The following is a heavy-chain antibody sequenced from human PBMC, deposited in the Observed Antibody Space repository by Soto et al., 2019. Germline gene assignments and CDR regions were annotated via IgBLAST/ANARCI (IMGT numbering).Heavy chain of an antibody. D-gene: IGHD3-16*02. Sequence: QVQLVQSGTEVKKPGASVKVSCKASGYTFTSYGISWVRQAPGQGLEWMGWISTYSDNTNYAQKLQDRVTMTTNTSTSTAYLELRSLGSDDTAVYYCARTLGGVIVPSVFDYWGQGTLVTVSS. V-gene: IGHV1-18*01. J-gene: IGHJ4*02. CDR3: ARTLGGVIVPSVFDY. CDR2: ISTYSDNT. CDR1: GYTFTSYG.